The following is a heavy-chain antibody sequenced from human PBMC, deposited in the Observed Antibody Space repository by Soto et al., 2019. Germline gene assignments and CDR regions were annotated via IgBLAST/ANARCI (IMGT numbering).Heavy chain of an antibody. CDR2: INPSGGIT. Sequence: ASVKVSCKASGYTVTSYYLHWVSQAPRQRLELMGIINPSGGITIYAQRWQGRVAMTRDTPTITTYMNLRSVRPDDTAVYYCARGHLAATLYCYGMDVWCQGTRVTVSS. J-gene: IGHJ6*02. CDR3: ARGHLAATLYCYGMDV. D-gene: IGHD1-26*01. V-gene: IGHV1-46*04. CDR1: GYTVTSYY.